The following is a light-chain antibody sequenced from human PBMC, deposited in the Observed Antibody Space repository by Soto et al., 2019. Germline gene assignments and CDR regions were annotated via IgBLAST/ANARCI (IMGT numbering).Light chain of an antibody. J-gene: IGLJ1*01. CDR3: KSYAGSNTYV. CDR1: KNDIGVYDF. CDR2: EVV. V-gene: IGLV2-8*01. Sequence: QAALSQPPSASGSPGQSFTISCTGTKNDIGVYDFVSWYQHHPGKAPRLIIYEVVQRPSGVPDRFSGSKSGKTAPLTVSGLQAEDEADYFCKSYAGSNTYVFGSGTKV.